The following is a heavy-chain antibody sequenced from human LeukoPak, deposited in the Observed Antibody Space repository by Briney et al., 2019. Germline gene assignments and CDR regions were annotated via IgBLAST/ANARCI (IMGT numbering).Heavy chain of an antibody. CDR2: IIPIFVTA. D-gene: IGHD6-13*01. V-gene: IGHV1-69*13. J-gene: IGHJ6*02. CDR1: GGTFSSYA. CDR3: ARVIAAAGTVSVYYYYGMDV. Sequence: ASVTVSCKASGGTFSSYAISWVRQALDQGLGWRGGIIPIFVTANYAQKFQGRVTITADESTSTAYMELSSLRSEDTAVYYCARVIAAAGTVSVYYYYGMDVWGQGTTVTVSS.